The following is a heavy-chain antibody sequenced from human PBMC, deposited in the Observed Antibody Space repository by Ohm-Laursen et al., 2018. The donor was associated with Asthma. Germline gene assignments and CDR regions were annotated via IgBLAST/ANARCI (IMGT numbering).Heavy chain of an antibody. J-gene: IGHJ1*01. D-gene: IGHD1-26*01. V-gene: IGHV3-21*01. CDR1: GSTFSRYS. CDR3: ARIGPEWELPGREYSLHH. Sequence: SLSLSCSALGSTFSRYSIHWVRQVPGKGLEWVASISTASTFIYYADSVRGRFTTSRDNAKNSVYLQMNSLRAEDTALYYCARIGPEWELPGREYSLHHWGEGTLVTVSS. CDR2: ISTASTFI.